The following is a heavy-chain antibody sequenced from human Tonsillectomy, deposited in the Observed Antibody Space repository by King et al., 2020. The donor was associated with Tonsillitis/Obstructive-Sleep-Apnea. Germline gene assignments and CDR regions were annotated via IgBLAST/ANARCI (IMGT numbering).Heavy chain of an antibody. CDR3: AGSYSFFDY. V-gene: IGHV3-30*03. D-gene: IGHD1-26*01. Sequence: VQLVESGGGVVQPGRSLRLSCAASGFTFSSYGMHWVRQAPGKGLEWVAVISYDGSNKYYADSVKGRFTISRDNSKNTLYLQMNSLRAEDTAVYYCAGSYSFFDYGGQGTLVTVSS. CDR2: ISYDGSNK. CDR1: GFTFSSYG. J-gene: IGHJ4*02.